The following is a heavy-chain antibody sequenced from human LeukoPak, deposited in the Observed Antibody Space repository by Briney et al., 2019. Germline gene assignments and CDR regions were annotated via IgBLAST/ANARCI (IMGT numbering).Heavy chain of an antibody. CDR2: IKSKTDGGTT. CDR3: TTNNVRTYYDYVWGSPSPLFDY. CDR1: GFTFSNAW. J-gene: IGHJ4*02. D-gene: IGHD3-16*01. Sequence: GGSLRLSCAASGFTFSNAWMSWVRQAPGKGLEWVGRIKSKTDGGTTDYAAPVKGRFTISRDDSKNTLYLQMNSLKTEDTAVYYCTTNNVRTYYDYVWGSPSPLFDYWAREPWSPSPQ. V-gene: IGHV3-15*01.